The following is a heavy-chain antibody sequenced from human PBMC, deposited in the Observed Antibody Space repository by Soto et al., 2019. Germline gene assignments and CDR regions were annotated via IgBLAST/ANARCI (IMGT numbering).Heavy chain of an antibody. CDR3: ARGGISISSSSSRNWFDP. CDR2: INHSGST. V-gene: IGHV4-34*01. CDR1: GGSFSGYY. Sequence: PSETLSLTCAVYGGSFSGYYWSWIRQPPGKGLEWIGEINHSGSTNYNPSLKSRVTISVDTSKNQFSLKLSSVTAADTAVYYCARGGISISSSSSRNWFDPWGQGTLVTVSS. D-gene: IGHD6-6*01. J-gene: IGHJ5*02.